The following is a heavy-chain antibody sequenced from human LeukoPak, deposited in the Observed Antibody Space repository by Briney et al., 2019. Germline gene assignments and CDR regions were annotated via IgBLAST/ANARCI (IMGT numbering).Heavy chain of an antibody. CDR1: GGSISPFY. Sequence: PSETLSLTCSVSGGSISPFYWSWIRQPPGNGLEWIGYIYYSGNSDYNPYLKSRVTISVDTSKNRFSLKLSSVTTADTAVYYCARVRIAARPFDSWSQGTLVTVSS. CDR2: IYYSGNS. J-gene: IGHJ4*02. D-gene: IGHD6-6*01. CDR3: ARVRIAARPFDS. V-gene: IGHV4-59*01.